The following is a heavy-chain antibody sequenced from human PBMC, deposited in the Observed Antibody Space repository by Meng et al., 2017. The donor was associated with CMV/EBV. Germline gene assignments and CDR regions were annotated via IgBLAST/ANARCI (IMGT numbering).Heavy chain of an antibody. J-gene: IGHJ6*02. CDR3: ARDGRSGSSAYYYGMDV. CDR1: GFTFSSYS. CDR2: ISSSSSYI. V-gene: IGHV3-21*01. D-gene: IGHD1-26*01. Sequence: GGSLRLSCAASGFTFSSYSMNWVRPAPGKGLEWVSSISSSSSYIYYADSEKGRFTISRDNAKNSLCLQMNSLRAEDTAVYYCARDGRSGSSAYYYGMDVWGQGTTVTVSS.